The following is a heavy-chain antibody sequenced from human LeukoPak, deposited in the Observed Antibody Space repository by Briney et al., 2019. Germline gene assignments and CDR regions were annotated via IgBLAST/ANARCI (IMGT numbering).Heavy chain of an antibody. CDR2: INHSGST. V-gene: IGHV4-34*01. CDR3: VSPRGFSYGYFDY. Sequence: SETLSLTCAVYGGSFSGYYWSWIRQPPGKGLEWIGEINHSGSTSYSPSLKSRVTISVDTSKNQFSLTLGSVSATDTAVYYCVSPRGFSYGYFDYWGQGTLVTVSS. J-gene: IGHJ4*02. CDR1: GGSFSGYY. D-gene: IGHD5-18*01.